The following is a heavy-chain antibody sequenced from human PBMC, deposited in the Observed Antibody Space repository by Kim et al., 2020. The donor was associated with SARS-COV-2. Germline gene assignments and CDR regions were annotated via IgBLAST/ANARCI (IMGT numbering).Heavy chain of an antibody. Sequence: SETLSLTCAVSGGSISSSNWWSWVRQPPGKGLEWIGEIYHSVSTNYNPSLKSRVTISVDKSKNPFSLKLRSVTAADTAVYYCARSHYDILTGYYCFGYWGQRNMATVSS. CDR3: ARSHYDILTGYYCFGY. CDR2: IYHSVST. V-gene: IGHV4-4*02. D-gene: IGHD3-9*01. CDR1: GGSISSSNW. J-gene: IGHJ4*02.